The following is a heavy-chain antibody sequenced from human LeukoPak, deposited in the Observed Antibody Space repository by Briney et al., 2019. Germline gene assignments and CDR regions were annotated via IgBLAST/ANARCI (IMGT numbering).Heavy chain of an antibody. CDR2: FCRCGST. D-gene: IGHD2-8*01. J-gene: IGHJ4*02. CDR1: ADSINSRNW. V-gene: IGHV4-4*02. CDR3: VRNGRHYFDF. Sequence: RSSETLSLTCAVSADSINSRNWWSWVRQSPGEGLGWIGEFCRCGSTNYNPSLKSRATISVDKSKSQFSLKLNSVSAADTAVYYCVRNGRHYFDFWGQGTLVTVSS.